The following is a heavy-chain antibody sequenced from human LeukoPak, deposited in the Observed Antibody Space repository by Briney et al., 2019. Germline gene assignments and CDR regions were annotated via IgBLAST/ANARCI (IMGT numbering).Heavy chain of an antibody. CDR1: GFTFSSYS. CDR3: AREMSTIQDLDY. J-gene: IGHJ4*02. V-gene: IGHV3-21*01. D-gene: IGHD5-24*01. Sequence: PGGSLRLSCAASGFTFSSYSMNWVCQAPRRGLEWVSCISGSGSLIYYADSMKGRFTISRDNAKNSLYLQMNSLRAEDTAVYYCAREMSTIQDLDYWGQGTLVTVSS. CDR2: ISGSGSLI.